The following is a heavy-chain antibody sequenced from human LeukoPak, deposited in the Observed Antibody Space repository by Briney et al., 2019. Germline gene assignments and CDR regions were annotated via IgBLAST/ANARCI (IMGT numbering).Heavy chain of an antibody. CDR3: ARDSPVGLYDSSGYYYPYGMDV. Sequence: ASVKVSCKASGYTFTGYYMHWVRQAPGQGLEWMGWINPNSGGTNYAQKFQGRVTMSRDTSSSTAYMELSRLRSDDTAVYYCARDSPVGLYDSSGYYYPYGMDVWGQGTTVTVSS. CDR1: GYTFTGYY. J-gene: IGHJ6*01. CDR2: INPNSGGT. D-gene: IGHD3-22*01. V-gene: IGHV1-2*02.